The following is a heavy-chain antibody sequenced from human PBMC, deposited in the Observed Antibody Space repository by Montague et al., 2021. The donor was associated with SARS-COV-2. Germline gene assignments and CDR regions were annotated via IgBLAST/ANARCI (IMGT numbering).Heavy chain of an antibody. J-gene: IGHJ4*02. CDR1: GFSLSTSGMC. CDR3: ARIRDYDILTGSYSGLDY. Sequence: PALVKPTQTLTLTCTFSGFSLSTSGMCVSWIRQPPGKALEWLALXDWDDDKYYSTSLKTRLTISKDTSKNQVVLTMTNMDPVDTATYYCARIRDYDILTGSYSGLDYWGQGTLVTVSS. CDR2: XDWDDDK. V-gene: IGHV2-70*01. D-gene: IGHD3-9*01.